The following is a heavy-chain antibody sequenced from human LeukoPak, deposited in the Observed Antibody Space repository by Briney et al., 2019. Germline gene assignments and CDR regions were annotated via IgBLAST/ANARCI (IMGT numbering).Heavy chain of an antibody. Sequence: SETLSLTCTVSGGSISGYFWTWIRQPAGQGLEWIGRIHSRGSTNYNPSLNSRVTLSADTSKNQFSLNLSSVTAADTAVYYCAREEGITVSRGLDYWGQGTLVTVSS. CDR2: IHSRGST. CDR3: AREEGITVSRGLDY. D-gene: IGHD5/OR15-5a*01. CDR1: GGSISGYF. V-gene: IGHV4-4*07. J-gene: IGHJ4*02.